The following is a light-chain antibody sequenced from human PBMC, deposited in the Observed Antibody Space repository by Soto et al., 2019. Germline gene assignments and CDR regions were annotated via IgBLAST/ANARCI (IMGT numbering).Light chain of an antibody. CDR3: QHYGSSLWT. V-gene: IGKV3-20*01. CDR2: GAS. Sequence: EIVLTQSPGTLSVSPGERATLSCRASQSVSSSYLAWYQQKPGQAPRLLIYGASSRATGIPDRFSGSGSGRDFTLTISRLEPEDFAVYYCQHYGSSLWTFGQGTKVEIK. CDR1: QSVSSSY. J-gene: IGKJ1*01.